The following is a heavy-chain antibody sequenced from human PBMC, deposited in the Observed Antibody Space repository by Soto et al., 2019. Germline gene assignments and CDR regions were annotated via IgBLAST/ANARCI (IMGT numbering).Heavy chain of an antibody. CDR2: INHSGNT. V-gene: IGHV4-34*01. J-gene: IGHJ4*02. Sequence: SETQSLTCAVYGKSLRGYYWSWIRQPPGKALEWIGEINHSGNTNYNPSLKSRVTISVDTSKNQLFLNLSSVTAADTAMYYCARHHVRGRTIAGAAEFWGQGTLVTVSS. CDR3: ARHHVRGRTIAGAAEF. D-gene: IGHD1-26*01. CDR1: GKSLRGYY.